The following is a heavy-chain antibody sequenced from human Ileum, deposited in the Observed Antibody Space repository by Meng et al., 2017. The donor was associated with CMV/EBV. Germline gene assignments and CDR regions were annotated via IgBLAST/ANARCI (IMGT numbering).Heavy chain of an antibody. CDR3: VREGYYCTTNNCYKSFDY. CDR1: GYTLTDSF. D-gene: IGHD2-2*02. V-gene: IGHV1-2*02. J-gene: IGHJ4*02. CDR2: INVNTGGT. Sequence: ASVKVSCKASGYTLTDSFMHWVRQAPGQGLEWMGFINVNTGGTKSAQKLQGRVTMTRDTSISTAYMDLSMLGTDDTAVYYCVREGYYCTTNNCYKSFDYWGQGTLVTVSS.